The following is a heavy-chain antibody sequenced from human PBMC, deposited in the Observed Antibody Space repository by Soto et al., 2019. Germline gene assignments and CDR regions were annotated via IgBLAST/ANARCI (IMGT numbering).Heavy chain of an antibody. Sequence: QVQLVESGGGVVQPGRSLRLSCAASGFTFSSYAMHWVRQAPGKGLEWVAVISYDGSNKYYADSVKGRFTISRDNSKNTLDLQMNSLRAEDTAVYYCARAGSVTALDYWGQGTLVTVSS. V-gene: IGHV3-30-3*01. J-gene: IGHJ4*02. CDR2: ISYDGSNK. CDR1: GFTFSSYA. D-gene: IGHD2-2*01. CDR3: ARAGSVTALDY.